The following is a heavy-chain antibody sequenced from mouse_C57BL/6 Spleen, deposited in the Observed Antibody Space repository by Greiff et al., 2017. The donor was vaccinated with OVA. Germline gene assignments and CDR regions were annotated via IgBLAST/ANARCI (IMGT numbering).Heavy chain of an antibody. CDR3: TRGSNYVYFDY. J-gene: IGHJ2*01. D-gene: IGHD2-5*01. Sequence: EVKLEESGGGLVQPGGSMKLSCVASGFTFSNYWMNWVRQSPEKGLEWVAQIRLKSDNYATHYAESVKGRFTISIDDSKSSVYLQMNNLRAEDTGIYYCTRGSNYVYFDYWGQGTTLTVSS. V-gene: IGHV6-3*01. CDR1: GFTFSNYW. CDR2: IRLKSDNYAT.